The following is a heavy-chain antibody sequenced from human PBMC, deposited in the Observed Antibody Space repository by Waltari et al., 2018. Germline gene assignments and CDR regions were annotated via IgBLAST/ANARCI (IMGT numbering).Heavy chain of an antibody. CDR3: ASISPTTVTPGDY. V-gene: IGHV4-39*01. CDR1: GGSISSSTYY. D-gene: IGHD4-17*01. J-gene: IGHJ4*02. Sequence: QLQLQESGPGLVNPSETLSLTCTVSGGSISSSTYYCGWIRQPPGKGLEWIGSIYHSGSTYYHPSLKCRVTISVDTSKHQFSLKLSSVTAADTAVYYCASISPTTVTPGDYWGQGTLVTVSS. CDR2: IYHSGST.